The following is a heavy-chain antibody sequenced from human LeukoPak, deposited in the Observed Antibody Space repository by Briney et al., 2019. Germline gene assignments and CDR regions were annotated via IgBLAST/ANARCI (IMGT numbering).Heavy chain of an antibody. CDR3: ARDNGFYFVAGTFDY. J-gene: IGHJ4*02. D-gene: IGHD6-19*01. Sequence: GGSLRLSCAASGFTFSSYAMHWVRQAPGKGLEWVAVISYDGSNKYYADSVKGRFTISRDNSKYTLYLQMNSLRAEDTAVYYCARDNGFYFVAGTFDYWGQGTLVTVSS. V-gene: IGHV3-30*04. CDR1: GFTFSSYA. CDR2: ISYDGSNK.